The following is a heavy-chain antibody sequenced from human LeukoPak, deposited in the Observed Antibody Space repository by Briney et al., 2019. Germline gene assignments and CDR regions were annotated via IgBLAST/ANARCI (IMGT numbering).Heavy chain of an antibody. Sequence: SQTLSLTCTVSGGSISSGGYYWSWIRQPPGKGLEWIGYIYHSGSTYYNPSLKSRVTISVDRSKNQFSLKLSSVTAADTAVYYCAREVVVVIAKYAFDIWGQGTMVTVSS. CDR3: AREVVVVIAKYAFDI. V-gene: IGHV4-30-2*01. CDR1: GGSISSGGYY. J-gene: IGHJ3*02. D-gene: IGHD2-21*01. CDR2: IYHSGST.